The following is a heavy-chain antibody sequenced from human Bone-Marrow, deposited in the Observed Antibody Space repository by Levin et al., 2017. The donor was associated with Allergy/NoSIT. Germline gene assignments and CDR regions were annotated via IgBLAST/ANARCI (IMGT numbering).Heavy chain of an antibody. J-gene: IGHJ4*02. CDR2: LYSGAST. CDR1: GGSISSLY. D-gene: IGHD1-14*01. CDR3: AKSVGGSGIDS. Sequence: SETLSLTCTVSGGSISSLYWSWIRQSPGKGLEWIGYLYSGASTVYHPSLKSRVTISADTARNQLSLKLRSVSAADTAVYYCAKSVGGSGIDSWGPGTLVTVSS. V-gene: IGHV4-59*11.